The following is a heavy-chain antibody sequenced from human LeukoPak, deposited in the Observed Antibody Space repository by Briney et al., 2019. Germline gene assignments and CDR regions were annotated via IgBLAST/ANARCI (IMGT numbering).Heavy chain of an antibody. CDR3: ARDPVRMATTFGGDAFDI. V-gene: IGHV3-30-3*01. CDR1: GFTFSSYA. CDR2: ISYDGSNK. D-gene: IGHD5-24*01. Sequence: PGGSLRLSCAASGFTFSSYAMHWVRQAPGKGLEWVAVISYDGSNKYYADSVKGRFTISRDNSKNTLYLQMNSLRAEDTAVYYCARDPVRMATTFGGDAFDIWGQGTMVTVSS. J-gene: IGHJ3*02.